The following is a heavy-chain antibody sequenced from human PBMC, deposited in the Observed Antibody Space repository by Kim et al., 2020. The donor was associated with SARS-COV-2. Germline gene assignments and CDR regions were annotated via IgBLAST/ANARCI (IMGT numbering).Heavy chain of an antibody. J-gene: IGHJ6*02. D-gene: IGHD5-12*01. CDR3: ARSPIGATIWGYYYYGMDV. CDR2: IIPIFGTA. V-gene: IGHV1-69*13. CDR1: GGTFSSYA. Sequence: SVKVSCKASGGTFSSYAISWVRQAPGQGLEWMGGIIPIFGTANYAQKFQGRVTITADESTSTAYMELSSLRSEDTAVYYCARSPIGATIWGYYYYGMDVWGQETTVPVSS.